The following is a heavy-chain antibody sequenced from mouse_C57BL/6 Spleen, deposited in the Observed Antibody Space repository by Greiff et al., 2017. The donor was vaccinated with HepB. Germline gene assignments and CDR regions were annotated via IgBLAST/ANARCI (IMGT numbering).Heavy chain of an antibody. CDR1: GFSLSTFGMG. CDR3: ARMREGLSTTVVAPGYFDV. J-gene: IGHJ1*03. V-gene: IGHV8-8*01. CDR2: IWWDDDK. D-gene: IGHD1-1*01. Sequence: QVTLKESGPGILQPSQTLSLTCSFSGFSLSTFGMGVGWIRQPSGKGLEWLAHIWWDDDKYYNPALKSRLTISKDTSKNQVFLKIANVDTADTATYYCARMREGLSTTVVAPGYFDVWGTGTTVTVSS.